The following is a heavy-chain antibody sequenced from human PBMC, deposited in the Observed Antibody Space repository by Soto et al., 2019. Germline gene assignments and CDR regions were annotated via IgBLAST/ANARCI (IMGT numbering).Heavy chain of an antibody. D-gene: IGHD2-2*01. CDR1: GGTFSSYA. CDR3: ARSQGSSTSLEIYYYYHYGMDV. J-gene: IGHJ6*02. Sequence: QVQLVQSGAEVKKPGSSVKVSCKVSGGTFSSYAISWVRQAPGQGLEWMGGIIPISETTNYAQKFQGRVTITADESKSTAYMELSSLRSEDTAVYYCARSQGSSTSLEIYYYYHYGMDVWGQGTTVTVSS. V-gene: IGHV1-69*01. CDR2: IIPISETT.